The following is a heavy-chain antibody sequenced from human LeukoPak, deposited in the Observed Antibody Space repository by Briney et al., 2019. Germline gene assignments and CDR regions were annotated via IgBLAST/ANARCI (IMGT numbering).Heavy chain of an antibody. D-gene: IGHD2-21*02. CDR1: GYTFTSYG. Sequence: ASVKVSCKASGYTFTSYGISWVRQAPGQGLEWMGWISAYNGNTNYAQKLQGRVTTTTDTSTSTAYMELRSLRSDDTAVCYCARVTPGPSTDSYFDYWGQGTLVTVSS. CDR3: ARVTPGPSTDSYFDY. V-gene: IGHV1-18*01. J-gene: IGHJ4*02. CDR2: ISAYNGNT.